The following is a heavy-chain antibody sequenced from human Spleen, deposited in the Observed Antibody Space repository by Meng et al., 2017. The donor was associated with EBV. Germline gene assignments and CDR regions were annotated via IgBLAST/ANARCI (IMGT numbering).Heavy chain of an antibody. CDR2: VYHSGTP. J-gene: IGHJ4*02. CDR1: GGPITHRTL. CDR3: VSTAGQSTTWRYFDL. Sequence: QKQPQAPGPGLVGPSGTLSLTCIVSGGPITHRTLWSWVRQTPGKGLDWIGGVYHSGTPNYNPSLKSRVAISVDKSSNKFSLNLTSVTAADTAVYYCVSTAGQSTTWRYFDLWGRGTLVTVSS. V-gene: IGHV4-4*02. D-gene: IGHD1-1*01.